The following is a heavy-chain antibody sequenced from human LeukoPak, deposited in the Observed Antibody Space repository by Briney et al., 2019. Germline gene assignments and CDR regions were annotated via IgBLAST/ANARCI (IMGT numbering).Heavy chain of an antibody. J-gene: IGHJ4*02. V-gene: IGHV3-21*01. Sequence: GGSLRLSCAASGFTFSSYAMSWVRQAPGKGLEWVSSISSNSIYVFYADSMKGRFTISRDNAKNSLSLQMNSLGAEDTAVYYCARDQVDRIWYFNYWGQGTLVTVSS. CDR3: ARDQVDRIWYFNY. CDR1: GFTFSSYA. CDR2: ISSNSIYV. D-gene: IGHD1-14*01.